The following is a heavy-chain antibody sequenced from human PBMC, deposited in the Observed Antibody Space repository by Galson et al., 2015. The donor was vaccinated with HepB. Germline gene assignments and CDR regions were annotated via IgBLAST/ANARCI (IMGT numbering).Heavy chain of an antibody. Sequence: SLRLSCAGSGFTFNGYGLHWVRQAPGKGLEWVAVISYDGKKKYYADSVKGRFTISRDNSGNTLELQMTGLRTEDTAIYYCAKDGIKFTTEWLSIDYWGRGTLVTVSS. CDR1: GFTFNGYG. CDR2: ISYDGKKK. CDR3: AKDGIKFTTEWLSIDY. D-gene: IGHD1-1*01. V-gene: IGHV3-30*18. J-gene: IGHJ4*02.